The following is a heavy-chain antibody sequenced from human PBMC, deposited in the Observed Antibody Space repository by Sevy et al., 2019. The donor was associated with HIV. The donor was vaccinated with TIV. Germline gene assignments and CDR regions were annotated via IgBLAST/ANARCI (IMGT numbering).Heavy chain of an antibody. D-gene: IGHD6-19*01. CDR1: EFSFSGYG. CDR2: IWYDGTNK. Sequence: GGSLRLSCAASEFSFSGYGMHWVRQAPGKGLEWVAVIWYDGTNKEYKDSVKGRYTISRDNSKNTLYLQMNSLRAEDTAVYYCARERIAVAGMGYYFDFWGQGTLVTVSS. CDR3: ARERIAVAGMGYYFDF. V-gene: IGHV3-33*01. J-gene: IGHJ4*02.